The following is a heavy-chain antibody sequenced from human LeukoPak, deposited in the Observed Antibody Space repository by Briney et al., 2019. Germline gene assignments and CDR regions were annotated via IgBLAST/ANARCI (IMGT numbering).Heavy chain of an antibody. CDR3: ARDLEVVVITTFDY. J-gene: IGHJ4*02. V-gene: IGHV3-30*03. CDR2: ISYDGSNK. CDR1: EFTFSSYS. Sequence: PGGSLRLSCAASEFTFSSYSMNWVRQAPGKGLEWVAVISYDGSNKYYADSVKGRFTISRDNSKNTLYLQMNSLRAEDTAVYYCARDLEVVVITTFDYWGQGTLVTVSS. D-gene: IGHD3-22*01.